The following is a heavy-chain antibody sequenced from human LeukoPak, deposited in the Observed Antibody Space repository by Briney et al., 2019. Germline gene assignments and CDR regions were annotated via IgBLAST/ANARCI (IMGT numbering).Heavy chain of an antibody. CDR3: ARENYAFDI. J-gene: IGHJ3*02. Sequence: SETLSLTCTVSGGSISSYYWSWIRQPPGKGLEWIGYIYYSGSTNYNPSLKSRVTISVDTSKNQFSLKLSSVTAVDTAMYYCARENYAFDIWGQGTMVTVSS. CDR1: GGSISSYY. V-gene: IGHV4-59*01. CDR2: IYYSGST.